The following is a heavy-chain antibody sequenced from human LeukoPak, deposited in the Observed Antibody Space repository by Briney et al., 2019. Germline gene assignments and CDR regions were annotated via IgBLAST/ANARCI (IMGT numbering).Heavy chain of an antibody. CDR1: GYTFTSYY. Sequence: ASVKVSCKASGYTFTSYYMHWVRQAPGQGLEWMGIINPSGGSTSYAQKFQGRVTMTRDTSTSTVYMELSSLRSEDTAVYYCARDLRTGENYYYYGMDVWGQGTTVTVSS. CDR3: ARDLRTGENYYYYGMDV. V-gene: IGHV1-46*01. J-gene: IGHJ6*02. CDR2: INPSGGST. D-gene: IGHD7-27*01.